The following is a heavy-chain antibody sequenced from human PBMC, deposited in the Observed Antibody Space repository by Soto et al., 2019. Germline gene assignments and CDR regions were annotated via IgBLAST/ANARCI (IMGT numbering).Heavy chain of an antibody. D-gene: IGHD6-13*01. CDR3: AREGMSRPRWVFDY. J-gene: IGHJ4*02. Sequence: EVQLVESEGGLVQPGGSLRLSCAASGFTFGSYPMHWLSQAPGKGLEYVSAISTNGDSTFYANSVKGRFTISRDNSKNTLYLQMGSLRAEDMGVYYCAREGMSRPRWVFDYWGQGTLVTASS. CDR1: GFTFGSYP. CDR2: ISTNGDST. V-gene: IGHV3-64*01.